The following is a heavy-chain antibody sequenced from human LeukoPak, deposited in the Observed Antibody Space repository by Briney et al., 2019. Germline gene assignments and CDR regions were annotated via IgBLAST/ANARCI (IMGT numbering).Heavy chain of an antibody. Sequence: GGSLRLSCAASGFTFSSYSMNWVRQAPGKGLEWVSYISSSSSTIYYADSVKGRFTISRDNAKNSLYLQMNSLRAEDTAVYYCARDGERGYSGYALDYWGQGTLVTVSS. CDR2: ISSSSSTI. J-gene: IGHJ4*02. CDR3: ARDGERGYSGYALDY. D-gene: IGHD5-12*01. V-gene: IGHV3-48*01. CDR1: GFTFSSYS.